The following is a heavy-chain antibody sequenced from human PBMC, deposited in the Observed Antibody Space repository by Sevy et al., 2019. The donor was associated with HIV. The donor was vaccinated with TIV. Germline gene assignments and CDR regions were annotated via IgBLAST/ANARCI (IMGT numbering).Heavy chain of an antibody. D-gene: IGHD3-22*01. Sequence: GESLKISCKGSGYSFTSYWISWVRQMPGKGLEWMGRIDPSDSYTNYSPSFQGHVTISADKSISTAYLQWSSLKASDTAMYYCARPGVHSSGYDYYYYGMDVWGQGTTVTVSS. CDR2: IDPSDSYT. V-gene: IGHV5-10-1*01. CDR1: GYSFTSYW. J-gene: IGHJ6*02. CDR3: ARPGVHSSGYDYYYYGMDV.